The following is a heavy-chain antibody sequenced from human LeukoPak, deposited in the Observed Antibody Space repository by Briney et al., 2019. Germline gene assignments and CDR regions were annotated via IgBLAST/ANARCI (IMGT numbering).Heavy chain of an antibody. J-gene: IGHJ5*02. CDR3: ARRAYTNWFDP. Sequence: GGSLRLSCAASGFTFSSYGMHWVRQAPGKGLEWVAVISYDGSNKYYADSVKGRFTISRDNSKNTRYLQMNSLRAEDSAVDYCARRAYTNWFDPWGQGTLVTVSS. V-gene: IGHV3-30*03. CDR2: ISYDGSNK. D-gene: IGHD1-14*01. CDR1: GFTFSSYG.